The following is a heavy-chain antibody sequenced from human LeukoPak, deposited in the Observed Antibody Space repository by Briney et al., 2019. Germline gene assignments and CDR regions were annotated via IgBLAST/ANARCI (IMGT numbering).Heavy chain of an antibody. Sequence: GGSLRLSCAASGFTFSSYAMSWVRQAPGKGLEWVAVISYDGSNKYYADSVKGRFTISRDNAKNMVYLHMNSLRVDDTAVYYCVSFYETYWGRGTLVTVSS. CDR1: GFTFSSYA. D-gene: IGHD2-2*01. CDR2: ISYDGSNK. CDR3: VSFYETY. J-gene: IGHJ4*02. V-gene: IGHV3-30*03.